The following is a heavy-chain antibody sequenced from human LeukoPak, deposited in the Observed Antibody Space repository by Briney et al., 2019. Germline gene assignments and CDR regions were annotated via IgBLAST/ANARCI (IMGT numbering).Heavy chain of an antibody. CDR2: IYYTGIT. V-gene: IGHV4-59*01. CDR3: ARLHSSRAEEFDP. CDR1: GGSISGYY. Sequence: PSETLSLTCTVSGGSISGYYWSWIRQSPGKGLECIGYIYYTGITAYNPSLGSRVTISVDRSNNQFSLRLTSVTAADTAVYYCARLHSSRAEEFDPWGQGTLVTVRS. J-gene: IGHJ5*02.